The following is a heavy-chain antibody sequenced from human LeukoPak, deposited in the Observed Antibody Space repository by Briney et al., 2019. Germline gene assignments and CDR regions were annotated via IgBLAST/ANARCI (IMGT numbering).Heavy chain of an antibody. CDR2: IYYTGST. CDR3: ARDHGVADPTSSWYSDYYGMDV. D-gene: IGHD6-13*01. J-gene: IGHJ6*02. CDR1: NYSISGSTYF. V-gene: IGHV4-39*07. Sequence: SETLSLTCTVSNYSISGSTYFWGWIRQPPGKGLEWIGSIYYTGSTYYNPSLKSRVTISVDTSKNQFSLKLSSVTAADTAVYYCARDHGVADPTSSWYSDYYGMDVWGQGTTVTVSS.